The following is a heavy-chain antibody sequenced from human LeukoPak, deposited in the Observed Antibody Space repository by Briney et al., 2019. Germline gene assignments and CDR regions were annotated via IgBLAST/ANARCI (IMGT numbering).Heavy chain of an antibody. CDR1: GFTFSDYW. J-gene: IGHJ4*02. CDR2: IKQDGSQR. Sequence: PGGSLRLSCTASGFTFSDYWMTWVRQAPGKGPEWVANIKQDGSQRYYVDSVRGRFTISRDNAKNSLFLQMNGLRAEDTAVYYCARRGGSSSRRSPIDYWGQGTRVTVSS. D-gene: IGHD6-6*01. CDR3: ARRGGSSSRRSPIDY. V-gene: IGHV3-7*01.